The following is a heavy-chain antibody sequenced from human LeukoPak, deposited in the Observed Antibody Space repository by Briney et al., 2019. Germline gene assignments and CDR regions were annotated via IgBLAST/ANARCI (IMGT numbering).Heavy chain of an antibody. D-gene: IGHD1-26*01. CDR2: ISVYNGNT. CDR3: ATVDSERDFDY. J-gene: IGHJ4*02. Sequence: SVKVSCKASGYTFTNYGISWVRQAPGQGLEWLGWISVYNGNTNYAQKFQGRVIMTTDTSTSTAYMELRSLTSDDTAVYYCATVDSERDFDYWGQGTLVTVSS. V-gene: IGHV1-18*01. CDR1: GYTFTNYG.